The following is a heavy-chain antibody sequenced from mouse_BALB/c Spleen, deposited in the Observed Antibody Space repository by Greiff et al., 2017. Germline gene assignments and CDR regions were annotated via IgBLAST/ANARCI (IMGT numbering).Heavy chain of an antibody. CDR1: GFTFSSYG. CDR3: ARHEGYPFAY. V-gene: IGHV5-6*01. J-gene: IGHJ3*01. Sequence: EVQLQQSGGDLVKPGGSLKLSCAASGFTFSSYGMSWVRQTPDKRLEWVATISSGGSYTYYPDSVKGRFTISRDNAKNTLYLQMSSLKSEDTAMYYCARHEGYPFAYWGQGTLVTVSA. CDR2: ISSGGSYT. D-gene: IGHD2-14*01.